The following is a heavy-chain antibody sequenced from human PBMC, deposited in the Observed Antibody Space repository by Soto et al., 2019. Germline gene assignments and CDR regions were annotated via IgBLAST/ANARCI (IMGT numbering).Heavy chain of an antibody. V-gene: IGHV5-51*01. Sequence: PGESLKISCKGSGYSFTSYWIGWVRQMPGKGLEWMGIIYPGDSDTRYSPSFQGQVTISADKSISTAYLQWSSLKASDTAMYYCARHMTLYYGDYGIDYWGQGTLVTVSS. CDR1: GYSFTSYW. CDR3: ARHMTLYYGDYGIDY. J-gene: IGHJ4*02. CDR2: IYPGDSDT. D-gene: IGHD4-17*01.